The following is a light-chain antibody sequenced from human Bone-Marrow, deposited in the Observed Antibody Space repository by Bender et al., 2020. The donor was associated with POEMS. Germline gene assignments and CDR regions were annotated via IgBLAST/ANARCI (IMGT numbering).Light chain of an antibody. CDR2: EAN. CDR1: SSDVGHYNL. V-gene: IGLV2-23*01. Sequence: QSALTQPASVSGSPGQSVTISCTGTSSDVGHYNLVSWYQQYPGKAPKLLIYEANKRPAGISDRFSASKSGNTASLTISGLQAEDEGDFFCCSYAGSNTYVFGGGTTVTVL. J-gene: IGLJ1*01. CDR3: CSYAGSNTYV.